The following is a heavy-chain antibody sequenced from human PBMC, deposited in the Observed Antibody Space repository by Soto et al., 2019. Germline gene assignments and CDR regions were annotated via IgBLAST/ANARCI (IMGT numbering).Heavy chain of an antibody. J-gene: IGHJ6*02. V-gene: IGHV1-46*01. CDR3: ARDDYYGSGSYYQPRYYYYGMDV. CDR2: INPSGGST. CDR1: GYTFTSYY. D-gene: IGHD3-10*01. Sequence: ASVKVSCKASGYTFTSYYMHCVRQAPGQGLEWMGIINPSGGSTSYAQKFQGRVTMTRDTSTSTVYMELSSLRSEDTAVYYCARDDYYGSGSYYQPRYYYYGMDVWGQGTTVTVSS.